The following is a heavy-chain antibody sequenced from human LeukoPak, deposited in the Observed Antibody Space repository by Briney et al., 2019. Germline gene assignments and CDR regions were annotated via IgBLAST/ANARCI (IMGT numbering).Heavy chain of an antibody. D-gene: IGHD2-21*01. J-gene: IGHJ3*02. V-gene: IGHV1-18*01. CDR1: GYTFTSYD. CDR2: ISAYNGNT. Sequence: ASVKVSCKASGYTFTSYDINWVRQASGQGLEWMGWISAYNGNTNYAQKLQGRVTMTTDTSTSTAYMELRSLRSDDTAVYYCAREMWREDAFDIWGQGTMVTVSS. CDR3: AREMWREDAFDI.